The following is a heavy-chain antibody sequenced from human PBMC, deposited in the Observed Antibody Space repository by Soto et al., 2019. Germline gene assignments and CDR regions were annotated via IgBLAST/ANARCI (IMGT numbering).Heavy chain of an antibody. CDR2: IKPDGSET. CDR3: GRSGKVAAIDY. J-gene: IGHJ4*02. V-gene: IGHV3-7*01. D-gene: IGHD6-19*01. CDR1: TYW. Sequence: TYWMTWVRQAPGQGLEWVANIKPDGSETYYLDSVKGRFTISRDSARDSVHLQMSVLRAEDTALYYCGRSGKVAAIDYWGRGTLVTVSS.